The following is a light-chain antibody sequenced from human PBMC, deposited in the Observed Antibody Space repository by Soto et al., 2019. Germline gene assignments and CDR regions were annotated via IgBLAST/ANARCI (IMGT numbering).Light chain of an antibody. V-gene: IGKV3-20*01. CDR1: QSVDSSY. CDR2: GAS. CDR3: QQDGKLPLT. Sequence: TRALSKGERAILSCRASQSVDSSYLAWYRQKPGQAPRLLIYGASTRATGIPARFSGSWSGTDFTLTISSLEPEDFAVYYCQQDGKLPLTFGRGRLLEV. J-gene: IGKJ5*01.